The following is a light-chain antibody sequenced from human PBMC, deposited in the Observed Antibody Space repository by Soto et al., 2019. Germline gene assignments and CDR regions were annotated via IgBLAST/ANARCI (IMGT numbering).Light chain of an antibody. CDR2: EVS. Sequence: VLTHPASLSGSPVQSITMSCTGTSSDVGSYNYVSWYQQHPGKAPKLMIYEVSDRPSGISSRFSGSKSGNTASLTISGLQTEDEADYYCSSYTSSSTLFGTGTKVTVL. CDR3: SSYTSSSTL. CDR1: SSDVGSYNY. J-gene: IGLJ1*01. V-gene: IGLV2-14*01.